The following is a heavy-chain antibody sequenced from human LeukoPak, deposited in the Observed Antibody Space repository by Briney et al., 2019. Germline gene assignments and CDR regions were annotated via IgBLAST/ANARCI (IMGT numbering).Heavy chain of an antibody. V-gene: IGHV3-7*03. CDR2: IKQDGSEK. J-gene: IGHJ4*02. CDR3: ASDGSGWRTDY. CDR1: GFTFSSYW. Sequence: GGSLRLSCAASGFTFSSYWMSWVRQAPGKGLEWVANIKQDGSEKYYADSVKGRFTISRDNAKNSLYLQMNRLRVEDTAVYYCASDGSGWRTDYWGQGTLVTVSS. D-gene: IGHD6-19*01.